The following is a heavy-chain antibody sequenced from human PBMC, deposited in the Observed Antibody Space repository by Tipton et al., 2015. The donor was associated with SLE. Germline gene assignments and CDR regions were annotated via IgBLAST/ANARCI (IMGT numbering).Heavy chain of an antibody. V-gene: IGHV3-15*07. D-gene: IGHD3-9*01. CDR2: IKSKTDGGTT. CDR3: TVRITIFSWWGDFDY. J-gene: IGHJ4*02. Sequence: GSLRLSCAASGFTFSNAWMNWVRQAPGKGLEWVGRIKSKTDGGTTDYAAPVKGRFTISRDDSKNTLYLQMNSLKTEDTAVYYCTVRITIFSWWGDFDYWGQGTLVTVSS. CDR1: GFTFSNAW.